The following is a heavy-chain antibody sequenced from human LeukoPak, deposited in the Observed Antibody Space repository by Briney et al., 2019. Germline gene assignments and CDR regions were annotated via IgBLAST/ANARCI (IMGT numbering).Heavy chain of an antibody. Sequence: PGGSLRLSCAASGFTFSRYSMGWVRQAPGKGLEWVANMKQDGSEKYYVDSVKGRFTISRDNAKNSLYLQMNSLRAEDTAVYYCARDLHYYYYYMDVWGKGTTVTVSS. V-gene: IGHV3-7*01. CDR2: MKQDGSEK. CDR3: ARDLHYYYYYMDV. J-gene: IGHJ6*03. CDR1: GFTFSRYS.